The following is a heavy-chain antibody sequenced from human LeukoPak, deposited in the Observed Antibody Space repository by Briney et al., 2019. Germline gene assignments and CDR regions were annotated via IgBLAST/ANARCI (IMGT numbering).Heavy chain of an antibody. CDR2: IRAYNGKT. J-gene: IGHJ6*03. V-gene: IGHV1-18*01. CDR1: GYTFINYG. CDR3: ARGPGGRSGYYPLEDYYYYQYMDV. D-gene: IGHD3-22*01. Sequence: ASVKVSCKASGYTFINYGISWVRQAPGQGLEWMGWIRAYNGKTNYAQKLQGRVTMTTDTSTSTAYMELRSLRSDDTAVYYCARGPGGRSGYYPLEDYYYYQYMDVWGKGTTVTVSS.